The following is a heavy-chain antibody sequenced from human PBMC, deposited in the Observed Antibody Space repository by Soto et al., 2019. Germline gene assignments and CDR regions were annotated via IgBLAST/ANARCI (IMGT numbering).Heavy chain of an antibody. V-gene: IGHV1-18*01. D-gene: IGHD3-10*01. CDR3: AREVGFYYGSGSYYGMDV. J-gene: IGHJ6*02. Sequence: QVQLVQSGAEVKKPGASVKVSCKASGYTFHSYGVTWVRQAPGQGLEWMGWISVRNGNTNYAQKLQGRVTMTTDTSTTTAYMELRSLRSDDTAVYYCAREVGFYYGSGSYYGMDVWGQGTTVTVSS. CDR1: GYTFHSYG. CDR2: ISVRNGNT.